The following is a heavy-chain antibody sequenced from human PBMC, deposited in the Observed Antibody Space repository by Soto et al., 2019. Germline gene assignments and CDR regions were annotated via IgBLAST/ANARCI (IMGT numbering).Heavy chain of an antibody. CDR3: GKGRSGEVDVFY. CDR2: ISPNSGGT. D-gene: IGHD1-26*01. Sequence: QVPLVQSGAEVKKSGASVKVSCKASGYTFTGYYIHWVRQAPGQGLEWMGEISPNSGGTKYAQKFQGRVTMTRDTSIMTVYMDLSNLSPDDTAVYYCGKGRSGEVDVFYWGQGTLVTVYS. V-gene: IGHV1-2*02. J-gene: IGHJ4*02. CDR1: GYTFTGYY.